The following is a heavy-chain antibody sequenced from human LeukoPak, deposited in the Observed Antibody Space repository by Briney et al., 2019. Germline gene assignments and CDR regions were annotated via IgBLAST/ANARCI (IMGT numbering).Heavy chain of an antibody. CDR1: GYSFTNYW. Sequence: GESLKISCKGSGYSFTNYWIGWVRQMPGKGLEWMGIIYPGDSDTKYSPFFQGQVTISADKSINSAYLQWSSLKASDTAMYYCARQYGSGSYDYWGQGTLVTVSS. V-gene: IGHV5-51*01. CDR3: ARQYGSGSYDY. J-gene: IGHJ4*02. CDR2: IYPGDSDT. D-gene: IGHD3-10*01.